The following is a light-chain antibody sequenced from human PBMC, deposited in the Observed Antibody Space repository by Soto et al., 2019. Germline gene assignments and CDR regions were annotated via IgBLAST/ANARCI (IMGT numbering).Light chain of an antibody. CDR1: QSVSRY. CDR2: GAS. CDR3: QQYGTSPALT. Sequence: EIVLTQSPGTLSLSPGERATLSCRASQSVSRYLTWYQQKPGQAPRLLIYGASSRAAGIPDRFSGSGSGTDFTLTISRLEPEDFGVYYCQQYGTSPALTFGGGTKVEIK. J-gene: IGKJ4*01. V-gene: IGKV3-20*01.